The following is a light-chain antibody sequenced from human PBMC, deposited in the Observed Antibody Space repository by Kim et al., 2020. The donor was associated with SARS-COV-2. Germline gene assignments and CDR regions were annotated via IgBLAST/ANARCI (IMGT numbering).Light chain of an antibody. J-gene: IGLJ1*01. CDR3: QAWDSSTEV. V-gene: IGLV3-1*01. CDR1: KLGDKY. Sequence: SYELTQPPSVSVSPGQTASITCSGDKLGDKYACWYQQKPGQSPVLVIYQDSKRPSGIPERFSGSTSWNTATLTISGTQAMDEADYYCQAWDSSTEVFGTG. CDR2: QDS.